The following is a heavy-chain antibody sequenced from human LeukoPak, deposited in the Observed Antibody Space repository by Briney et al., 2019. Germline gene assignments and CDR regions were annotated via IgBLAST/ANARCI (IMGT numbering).Heavy chain of an antibody. CDR2: IIPIFGTA. CDR1: GGTFSSYA. CDR3: AREVHRIQLLGWFDP. J-gene: IGHJ5*02. D-gene: IGHD2-2*01. V-gene: IGHV1-69*05. Sequence: SVKVSCKASGGTFSSYAISWVRQAPGQGLEWMGGIIPIFGTANCAQKFQGRVTITTDESTSTAYMELSSLRSEDTGVYYCAREVHRIQLLGWFDPWGQGTLVTVSS.